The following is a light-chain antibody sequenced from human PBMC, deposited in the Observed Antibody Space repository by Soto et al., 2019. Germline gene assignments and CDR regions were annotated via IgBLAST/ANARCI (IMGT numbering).Light chain of an antibody. V-gene: IGKV1-39*01. CDR1: QSISSY. CDR2: AAS. Sequence: DSQMTQSPSSLYASVGDRVTITCQASQSISSYLNWYQQKPGKAPKLLIYAASSLQSGVPSRFSGSGSGTDFTLTISSLQPEDFATYYCQQSYSTPITFGGGTKVDIK. CDR3: QQSYSTPIT. J-gene: IGKJ4*01.